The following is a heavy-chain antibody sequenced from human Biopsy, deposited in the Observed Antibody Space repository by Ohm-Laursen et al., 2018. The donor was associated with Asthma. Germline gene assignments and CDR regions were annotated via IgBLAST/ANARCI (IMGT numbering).Heavy chain of an antibody. CDR1: GGTFSNFA. J-gene: IGHJ6*02. CDR3: ARCQVGYSSGWSLLLKKIYYSGMDV. Sequence: SSVKVSCKAPGGTFSNFAISWVRQAPGQGLEWLGGIMTVFGTTNYPQKFQGRVTITADESTSTAYMEVTSLRSEDTAIYYCARCQVGYSSGWSLLLKKIYYSGMDVWGQGTAVTVSS. V-gene: IGHV1-69*01. CDR2: IMTVFGTT. D-gene: IGHD6-19*01.